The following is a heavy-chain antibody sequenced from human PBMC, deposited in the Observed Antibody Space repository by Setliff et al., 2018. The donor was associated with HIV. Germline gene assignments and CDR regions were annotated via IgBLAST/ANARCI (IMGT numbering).Heavy chain of an antibody. V-gene: IGHV1-46*01. CDR2: MNPSGGST. J-gene: IGHJ4*02. Sequence: ASVKVSCKASGYILSSYNMHWVRQAPGQGLEWMGMMNPSGGSTSYAQKFQGRVSVTRDTSTSTVYLELSSLKSEGTALYYCARDQGTYCSGGSCYFHYYFDSWGQGTLVTVSS. CDR1: GYILSSYN. D-gene: IGHD2-15*01. CDR3: ARDQGTYCSGGSCYFHYYFDS.